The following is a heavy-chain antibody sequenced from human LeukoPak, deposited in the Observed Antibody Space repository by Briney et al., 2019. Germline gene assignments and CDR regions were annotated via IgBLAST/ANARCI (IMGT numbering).Heavy chain of an antibody. J-gene: IGHJ4*02. V-gene: IGHV3-21*01. CDR2: ISRSSDYI. CDR3: ATLYCSGGSCSYYDY. D-gene: IGHD2-15*01. CDR1: RFTFSSYS. Sequence: GGSLRLSCAASRFTFSSYSMNWVRQAPGKGLEWVSSISRSSDYIYYADSVKGRFTVSRDNAKNSLFLQMNSLRAEDTAVYYCATLYCSGGSCSYYDYWGQGTLVTVSS.